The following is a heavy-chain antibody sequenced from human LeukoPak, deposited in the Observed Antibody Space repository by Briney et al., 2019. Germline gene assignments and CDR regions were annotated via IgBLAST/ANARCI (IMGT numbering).Heavy chain of an antibody. J-gene: IGHJ4*02. V-gene: IGHV3-30*04. CDR3: ARVVVAACFDY. CDR2: ISYDGSYK. CDR1: GFTFSSYA. D-gene: IGHD2-15*01. Sequence: GGSLRLSCAASGFTFSSYAMSWVRQAPGKGLEWVAVISYDGSYKYYADSVKGRFTISRDNSNNTLYLQMNSLRAEDTAVYYCARVVVAACFDYWGQGTLVAVSS.